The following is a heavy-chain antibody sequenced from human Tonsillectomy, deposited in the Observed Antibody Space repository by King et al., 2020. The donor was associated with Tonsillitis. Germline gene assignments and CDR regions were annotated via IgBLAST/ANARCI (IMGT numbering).Heavy chain of an antibody. CDR2: IDPSYSYT. J-gene: IGHJ4*02. V-gene: IGHV5-10-1*03. Sequence: EVQLVESGAEVKKPGESLRISCTGSGYSFTNYWISWVRQMPGKGLEWVGKIDPSYSYTNYSPSFQGHVTISADKSISTAYLQWSGLKASDTAIYYCARHASSGSGNFLIWGQGTLVTVSS. CDR1: GYSFTNYW. D-gene: IGHD3-10*01. CDR3: ARHASSGSGNFLI.